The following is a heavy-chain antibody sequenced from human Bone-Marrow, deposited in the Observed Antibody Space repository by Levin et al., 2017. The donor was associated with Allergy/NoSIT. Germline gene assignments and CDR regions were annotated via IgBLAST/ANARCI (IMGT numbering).Heavy chain of an antibody. Sequence: GGSLRLSCAASGFTFSSYAMHWVRQAPGKGLEWVAVISYDGSNKYYADSVKGRFTISRDNSKNTLYLQMNSLRAEDTAVYYCARDLVVPAAMPTTLFDYWGQGTLVTVSS. J-gene: IGHJ4*02. D-gene: IGHD2-2*01. CDR2: ISYDGSNK. CDR3: ARDLVVPAAMPTTLFDY. V-gene: IGHV3-30-3*01. CDR1: GFTFSSYA.